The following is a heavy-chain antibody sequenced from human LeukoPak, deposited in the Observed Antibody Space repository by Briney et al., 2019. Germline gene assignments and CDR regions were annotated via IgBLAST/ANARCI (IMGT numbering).Heavy chain of an antibody. D-gene: IGHD2-21*01. CDR3: ARGTDCGGDCADI. Sequence: GGSLRLSCAASGFTFSSYSMHWVRQAPGKGLEWVSSISSSSSYIYYADSVKGRFTISRDNAKNSLYLQMNSLRAEDTAVYYCARGTDCGGDCADIWGQGTMVTVSS. CDR2: ISSSSSYI. V-gene: IGHV3-21*01. CDR1: GFTFSSYS. J-gene: IGHJ3*02.